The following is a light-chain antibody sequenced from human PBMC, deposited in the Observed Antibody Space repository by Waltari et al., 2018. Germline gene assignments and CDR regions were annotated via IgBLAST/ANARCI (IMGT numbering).Light chain of an antibody. CDR3: QKYDSAPLT. CDR2: GAS. J-gene: IGKJ4*01. V-gene: IGKV1-27*01. Sequence: DIQMTQSPSSLSVSVGDRVTITCRASQDISNFLAWYQQKPGKVPKFLIYGASSLQSGVPSRFSGSGSGTDFTLTINSLHPEDVGVYYCQKYDSAPLTFGGGTRVDIK. CDR1: QDISNF.